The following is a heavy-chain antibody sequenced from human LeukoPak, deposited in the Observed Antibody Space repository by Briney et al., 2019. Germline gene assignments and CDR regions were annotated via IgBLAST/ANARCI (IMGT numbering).Heavy chain of an antibody. CDR1: GFTVSSNY. CDR3: AREPFRWELGYFDY. J-gene: IGHJ4*02. CDR2: IYSGGST. Sequence: EGSLRLSCAASGFTVSSNYMSWVRQAPGKGLEWVSVIYSGGSTYYADSVKGRFTISRDNSKNTLYLQMNSLRAEDTAVYYCAREPFRWELGYFDYWGQGTLVTVSS. V-gene: IGHV3-53*01. D-gene: IGHD4-23*01.